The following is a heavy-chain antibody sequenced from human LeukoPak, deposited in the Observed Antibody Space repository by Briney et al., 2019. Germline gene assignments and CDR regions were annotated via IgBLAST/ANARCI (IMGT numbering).Heavy chain of an antibody. CDR3: ARLTSSSWPVFDY. J-gene: IGHJ4*02. Sequence: SETLSLTCTVSGGSISSSSYYWGWIRQPPGKGLEWIGSIYYSGSTYYTPSLKSRVTISVDTSKNQFSLKLSSVTAADTAVYYCARLTSSSWPVFDYWGQGTLVTVSS. D-gene: IGHD6-13*01. CDR1: GGSISSSSYY. CDR2: IYYSGST. V-gene: IGHV4-39*01.